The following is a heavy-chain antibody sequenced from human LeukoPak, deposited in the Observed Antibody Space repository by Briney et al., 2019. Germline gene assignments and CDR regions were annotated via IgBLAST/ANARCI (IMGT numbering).Heavy chain of an antibody. D-gene: IGHD6-13*01. CDR2: IYSGGST. J-gene: IGHJ4*02. CDR1: GFTVSSNY. Sequence: GGSLRLSCAASGFTVSSNYMSWVRQAPGKGLEWVSVIYSGGSTYYADSVKGRFTISRDNSKNTLYLQMNSLRAEDTAVYYCARSRGIAAAGPPDYWGQGTLVTVS. CDR3: ARSRGIAAAGPPDY. V-gene: IGHV3-66*02.